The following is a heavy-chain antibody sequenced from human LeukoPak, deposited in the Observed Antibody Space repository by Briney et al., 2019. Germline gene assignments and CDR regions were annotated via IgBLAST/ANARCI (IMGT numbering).Heavy chain of an antibody. Sequence: ASVKVSCKASGYTFTGYYMHWVRQAPGQGLEWMGWISAYNGNTNYAQKLQGRVTMTTDTSTSTAYMELRSLRSDDTAVYYCARESGVRGVDYWGQGTLVTVSS. CDR2: ISAYNGNT. V-gene: IGHV1-18*04. CDR1: GYTFTGYY. CDR3: ARESGVRGVDY. D-gene: IGHD3-10*01. J-gene: IGHJ4*02.